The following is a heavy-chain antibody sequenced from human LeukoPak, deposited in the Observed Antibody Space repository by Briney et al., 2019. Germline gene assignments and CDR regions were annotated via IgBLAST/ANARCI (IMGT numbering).Heavy chain of an antibody. CDR1: GYTFTSYG. CDR2: IIPIFGTA. CDR3: ARHPFLDP. V-gene: IGHV1-69*13. Sequence: AASVKVSCKASGYTFTSYGISWVRQAPGQGLEWMGGIIPIFGTANYAQKFQGRVTITADESTSTAYMELSSLRSEDTAVYYCARHPFLDPWGQGTLVTVSS. J-gene: IGHJ5*02.